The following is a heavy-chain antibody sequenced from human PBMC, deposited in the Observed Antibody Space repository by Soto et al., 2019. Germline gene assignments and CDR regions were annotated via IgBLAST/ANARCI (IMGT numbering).Heavy chain of an antibody. CDR2: ISGDSNSI. J-gene: IGHJ6*03. V-gene: IGHV3-21*01. CDR3: AKSYCGGDCYSYYFFYMDV. Sequence: GESLKISCAASGFTFSRYNMNWVRQAPGKGLEWVSSISGDSNSIYYADSVKGRFTISRDNAKNSLFLQMNSLRAEDMAVYYCAKSYCGGDCYSYYFFYMDVWGKGTTVTVSS. D-gene: IGHD2-21*02. CDR1: GFTFSRYN.